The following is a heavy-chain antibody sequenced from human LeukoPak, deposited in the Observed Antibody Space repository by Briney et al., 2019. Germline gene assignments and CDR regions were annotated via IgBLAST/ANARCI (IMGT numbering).Heavy chain of an antibody. V-gene: IGHV3-49*04. J-gene: IGHJ5*02. CDR1: SFTFSNAW. Sequence: GGSLRLSCAASSFTFSNAWMNWVRQAPGKGLEWVGFIRSKAYGGTTEYAASVKGRFTISRDDSKSIAYLQMNSLKTEDTAVYYCTREQWFGELYVSDPWGQGTLVTVSS. D-gene: IGHD3-10*01. CDR3: TREQWFGELYVSDP. CDR2: IRSKAYGGTT.